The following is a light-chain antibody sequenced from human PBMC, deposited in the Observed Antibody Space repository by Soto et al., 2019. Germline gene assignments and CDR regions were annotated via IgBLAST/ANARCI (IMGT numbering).Light chain of an antibody. J-gene: IGLJ2*01. CDR1: TSNIGAGYD. V-gene: IGLV1-40*01. CDR3: QSYDSSLSGYVV. CDR2: GNT. Sequence: QSVLTQPPSVSGAPGQRVTISCTGNTSNIGAGYDVHWYQQVPGTAPKLLIYGNTNRPSGVPDRFSGSKSGTSASLAITGLQAEDEADYYCQSYDSSLSGYVVFGGGTKVTVL.